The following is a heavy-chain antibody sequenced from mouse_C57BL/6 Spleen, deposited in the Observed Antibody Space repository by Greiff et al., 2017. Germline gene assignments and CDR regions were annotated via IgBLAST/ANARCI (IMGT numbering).Heavy chain of an antibody. J-gene: IGHJ3*01. Sequence: QVQLQQSGPGLVQPSQSLSITCTVSGFSLTSYGVHWVRQSPGKGLEWLGVIWSGGSTDYNAAFISRLSISKDNSKSQVFFKMNSLQADDTAIYYCARYGSRTGLAYWGQGTLVTVSA. CDR3: ARYGSRTGLAY. CDR2: IWSGGST. D-gene: IGHD1-1*01. CDR1: GFSLTSYG. V-gene: IGHV2-2*01.